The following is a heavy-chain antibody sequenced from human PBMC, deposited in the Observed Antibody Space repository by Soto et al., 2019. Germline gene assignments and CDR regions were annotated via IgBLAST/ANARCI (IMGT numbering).Heavy chain of an antibody. D-gene: IGHD2-2*02. J-gene: IGHJ6*02. Sequence: QVQLVQSGAEVKKPGSSVKVSCKASGGTFSSYAISWVRQAPGQGLEWMGGIIPIFGTANYAQKFQGRVTITADESTSTAYMELSSLRYEDTAVYYCATDTHCSSTSCYTPRGMDLWGQGTTVTAS. V-gene: IGHV1-69*01. CDR3: ATDTHCSSTSCYTPRGMDL. CDR2: IIPIFGTA. CDR1: GGTFSSYA.